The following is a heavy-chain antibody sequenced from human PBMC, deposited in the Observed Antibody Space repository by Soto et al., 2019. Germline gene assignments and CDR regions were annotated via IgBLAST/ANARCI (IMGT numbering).Heavy chain of an antibody. CDR1: GYTFTSYG. J-gene: IGHJ4*02. D-gene: IGHD3-3*01. V-gene: IGHV1-18*01. Sequence: QVPLVQSGAEVKKPGASVKVSCKASGYTFTSYGISWVRQAPGQGLEWMGWISAYNGNTNYAQKLQGRVTMTTDTATSTAYMELRSLRSDDTAVYYCARGPSAWSGYYWKLFDDWGQGTLVTVSS. CDR2: ISAYNGNT. CDR3: ARGPSAWSGYYWKLFDD.